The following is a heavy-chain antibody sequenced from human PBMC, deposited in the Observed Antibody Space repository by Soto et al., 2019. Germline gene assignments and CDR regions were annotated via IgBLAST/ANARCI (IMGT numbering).Heavy chain of an antibody. CDR2: ISADNGNT. J-gene: IGHJ6*02. CDR1: GYTFYSHS. V-gene: IGHV1-18*01. Sequence: GASVKVSCKASGYTFYSHSISWVRQARGQGLEWMGRISADNGNTKYAQKFRGRVAMTTDTSTSTVYMELRNLRSDDTAVYYCARCIQQDYYYGMDVWGQGTTVTVSS. D-gene: IGHD5-18*01. CDR3: ARCIQQDYYYGMDV.